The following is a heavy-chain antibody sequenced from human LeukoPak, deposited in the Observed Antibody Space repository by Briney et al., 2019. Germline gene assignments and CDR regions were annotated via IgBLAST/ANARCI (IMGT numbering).Heavy chain of an antibody. CDR3: ARATIPYGSELGGFDP. D-gene: IGHD3-10*01. CDR2: ISAYNGNT. J-gene: IGHJ5*02. V-gene: IGHV1-18*01. CDR1: GYTFTSYG. Sequence: ASVKLSCKASGYTFTSYGISWVRQAPGQGLEWMGWISAYNGNTNYAQKLQGRVTMTTDTSTSTAYMELRSLRSDDTAVYYCARATIPYGSELGGFDPWGQGTLVTVSS.